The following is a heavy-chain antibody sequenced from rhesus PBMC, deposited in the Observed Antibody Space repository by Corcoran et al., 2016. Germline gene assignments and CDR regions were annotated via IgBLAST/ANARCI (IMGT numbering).Heavy chain of an antibody. CDR3: ATTGTTVGLDS. CDR1: GGSISDDYY. V-gene: IGHV4-106*01. J-gene: IGHJ6*01. CDR2: IYGSGGGT. Sequence: QVQLQESGPGLVKPSETLSLTCAVSGGSISDDYYWSWIRQPPGKGLEWIGYIYGSGGGTNYNPSLKNRVTISIDTAKTKFCLKLSSVTAADTAVYYCATTGTTVGLDSWGQGVVVTVSS. D-gene: IGHD1-7*02.